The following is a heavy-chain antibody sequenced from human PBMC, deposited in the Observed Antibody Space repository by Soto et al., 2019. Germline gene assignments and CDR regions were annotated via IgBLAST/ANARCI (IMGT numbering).Heavy chain of an antibody. D-gene: IGHD1-20*01. V-gene: IGHV4-61*02. CDR1: CGSISRRCYY. J-gene: IGHJ6*02. Sequence: SETLSFSRTVSCGSISRRCYYWSWIRQPAWEGREWIGRSCTRGSANHSRSLASRVTLSVDTAKNQFSLKLISVTAAETAVYYYAKAITGDYYCGMDVWGQGTTVTVS. CDR3: AKAITGDYYCGMDV. CDR2: SCTRGSA.